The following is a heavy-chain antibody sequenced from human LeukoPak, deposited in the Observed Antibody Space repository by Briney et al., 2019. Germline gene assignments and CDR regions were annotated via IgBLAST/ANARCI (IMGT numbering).Heavy chain of an antibody. CDR2: ISSSSRYR. V-gene: IGHV3-21*01. J-gene: IGHJ4*02. D-gene: IGHD5-24*01. CDR1: GFTLSRYS. CDR3: AREGYSPRDGYNFNFDY. Sequence: GGSLRLSCAASGFTLSRYSMNWVRQAPGKGVEGVASISSSSRYRYYAGSVRGRFTISRDNAKNSLYLQMNSLRAEDTAVYYCAREGYSPRDGYNFNFDYWGQGTLVTVSS.